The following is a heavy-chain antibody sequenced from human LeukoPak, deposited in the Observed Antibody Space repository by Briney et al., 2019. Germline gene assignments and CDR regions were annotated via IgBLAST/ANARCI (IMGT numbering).Heavy chain of an antibody. CDR1: GYTLTNYG. J-gene: IGHJ3*02. D-gene: IGHD3-16*01. V-gene: IGHV1-8*02. CDR3: ARRGMGYAFDI. CDR2: MNPNSGNT. Sequence: ASVKASCKASGYTLTNYGVSWVRQATGQGLEWMGWMNPNSGNTGYAQKFQGRVTMTRNTSISTAYMEPSSLRSEDTAVYYCARRGMGYAFDIWGQGTMVTVSS.